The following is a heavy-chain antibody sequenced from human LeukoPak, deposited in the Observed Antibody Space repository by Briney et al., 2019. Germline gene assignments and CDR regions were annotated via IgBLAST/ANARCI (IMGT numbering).Heavy chain of an antibody. CDR1: GYRFTSYW. D-gene: IGHD6-19*01. Sequence: GASLKISCKGSGYRFTSYWIGWVRQMPGKGLEWMGIVYPGDSDTRYSPSFQGQVTISADKSISTAYLQWSSLKASDTAMYYCARHGYSSGWYAINQDYYYYMDVWGKGTTVTVSS. V-gene: IGHV5-51*01. CDR3: ARHGYSSGWYAINQDYYYYMDV. J-gene: IGHJ6*03. CDR2: VYPGDSDT.